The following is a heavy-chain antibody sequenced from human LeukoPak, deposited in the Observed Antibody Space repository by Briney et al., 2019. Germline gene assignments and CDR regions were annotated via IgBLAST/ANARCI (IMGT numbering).Heavy chain of an antibody. V-gene: IGHV3-53*01. CDR1: GFTVSSNY. Sequence: GGSLRLSCAASGFTVSSNYMSWVLQAPGKGLEWVSVIYSGANTYYADSVKGRFTISRDNSKNTLYLQMNSLRAEDTAVYYCARGNWNYPFDYWGQGTLVTVSS. CDR3: ARGNWNYPFDY. CDR2: IYSGANT. D-gene: IGHD1-7*01. J-gene: IGHJ4*02.